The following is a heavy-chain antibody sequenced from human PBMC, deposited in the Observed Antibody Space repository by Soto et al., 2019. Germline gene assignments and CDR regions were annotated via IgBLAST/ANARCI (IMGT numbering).Heavy chain of an antibody. V-gene: IGHV3-11*01. CDR1: GFTFSDYY. Sequence: QVQLVESGGGLVKPGGSLRLSCAASGFTFSDYYMSWIRQAPGKWLEWVSYISSRSSTIFYADSVKGRFTISRDNVKNSLYLQMTSLRAEDTAVYYCASGTNGAFFVYWGQGILVTVSS. D-gene: IGHD2-8*01. CDR3: ASGTNGAFFVY. CDR2: ISSRSSTI. J-gene: IGHJ4*02.